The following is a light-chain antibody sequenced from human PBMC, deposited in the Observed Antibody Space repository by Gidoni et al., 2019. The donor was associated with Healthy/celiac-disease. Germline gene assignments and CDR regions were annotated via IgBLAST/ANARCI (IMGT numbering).Light chain of an antibody. Sequence: EIVLPQSPATLSLSPGESATLSCRASQSVNSYLAWCQQKLRQAPGLLIYDASNRATGIPARFSGSGSATDFTLTSSSLEPEDFAVYYCQQRSNWPLYTFGQGTKLEIK. CDR2: DAS. CDR3: QQRSNWPLYT. CDR1: QSVNSY. J-gene: IGKJ2*01. V-gene: IGKV3-11*01.